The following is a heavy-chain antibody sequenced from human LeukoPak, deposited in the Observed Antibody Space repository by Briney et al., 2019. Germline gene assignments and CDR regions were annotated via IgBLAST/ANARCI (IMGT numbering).Heavy chain of an antibody. CDR3: ARARRDCSSTSCYYWFDP. CDR2: INHSGST. D-gene: IGHD2-2*01. V-gene: IGHV4-34*01. Sequence: SETLSLTCAVYGGSFSGYYWSWIRQPPGKGLEWIGEINHSGSTNYNPSLKSRVAISVDTSKNQFSLKLSSVTAADTAVYYCARARRDCSSTSCYYWFDPWGQGTLVTVSS. J-gene: IGHJ5*02. CDR1: GGSFSGYY.